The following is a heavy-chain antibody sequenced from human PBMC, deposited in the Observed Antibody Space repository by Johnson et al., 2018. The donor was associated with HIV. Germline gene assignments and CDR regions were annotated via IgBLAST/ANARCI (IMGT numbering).Heavy chain of an antibody. V-gene: IGHV3-33*06. CDR1: GFTFSSYA. Sequence: VQLVESGGGVVQPGRSLRLSCAASGFTFSSYAMHWVRQAPGKGLEWVAIIYYDGTNKYYADSVKGRFTISRDNSTNTLSLQMNSLRVEDTAMYYCAKARSLLDYGGFDAFDIWGQGTLVIVSS. D-gene: IGHD4-23*01. CDR2: IYYDGTNK. CDR3: AKARSLLDYGGFDAFDI. J-gene: IGHJ3*02.